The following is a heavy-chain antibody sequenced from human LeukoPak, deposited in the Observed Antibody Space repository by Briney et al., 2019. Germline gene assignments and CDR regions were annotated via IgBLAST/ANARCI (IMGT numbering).Heavy chain of an antibody. V-gene: IGHV1-18*01. CDR1: GYTFTSYG. CDR3: ARIADCSGSSCYSKLFVTNELNFDY. J-gene: IGHJ4*02. CDR2: ISAYNGNT. Sequence: ASVKVSCKASGYTFTSYGISWVRQAPGQGLEWMGWISAYNGNTNYAQKLQGRVTMTTDTSTSTAYMELRSLRSDDTAVYYCARIADCSGSSCYSKLFVTNELNFDYWGQGTLVTVSS. D-gene: IGHD2-15*01.